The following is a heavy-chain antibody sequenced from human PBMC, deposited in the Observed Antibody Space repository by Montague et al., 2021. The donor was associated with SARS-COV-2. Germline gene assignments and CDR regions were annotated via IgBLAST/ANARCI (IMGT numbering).Heavy chain of an antibody. CDR3: ARVKVGAANLIYFDY. CDR2: IYYPGRT. J-gene: IGHJ4*02. D-gene: IGHD1-26*01. Sequence: TLSLTCSVSGCSISSGGYYWSWIRHHPGTGLAWIGYIYYPGRTYYNPSLKSRVSMSVDTSNNQFSLSLSSLTAADTAVFYCARVKVGAANLIYFDYWGQGTLVTVSS. V-gene: IGHV4-31*03. CDR1: GCSISSGGYY.